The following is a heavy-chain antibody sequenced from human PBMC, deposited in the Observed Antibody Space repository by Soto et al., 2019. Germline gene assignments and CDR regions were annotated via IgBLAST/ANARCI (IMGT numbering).Heavy chain of an antibody. V-gene: IGHV3-15*01. CDR2: IKSKTDGGTT. J-gene: IGHJ1*01. CDR1: GFTFSNAW. D-gene: IGHD2-15*01. CDR3: TTAWIVVVVAATRYFQH. Sequence: EVQLVESGEGLVKPGGSLRLSCAASGFTFSNAWMSWVRQAPGKGLEWVGRIKSKTDGGTTDYAAPVKGRFTISRDDSKNTLYLQMNSLKTEDTAVYYCTTAWIVVVVAATRYFQHWGQGTLVTVSS.